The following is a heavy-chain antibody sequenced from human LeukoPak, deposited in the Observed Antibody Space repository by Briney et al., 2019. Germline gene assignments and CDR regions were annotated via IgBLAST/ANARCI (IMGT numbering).Heavy chain of an antibody. Sequence: GGSLRLSCVFSGFTFSSYAMSWVRQAPGKGLEWVSSPSGSGGSTYYSDSVKGWFTISRDNSKNTLYLQMNSLRVEDTAVYYCAKDPHTGYSFAYWGQGTLVTVSS. J-gene: IGHJ4*02. V-gene: IGHV3-23*01. CDR2: PSGSGGST. CDR3: AKDPHTGYSFAY. CDR1: GFTFSSYA. D-gene: IGHD5-18*01.